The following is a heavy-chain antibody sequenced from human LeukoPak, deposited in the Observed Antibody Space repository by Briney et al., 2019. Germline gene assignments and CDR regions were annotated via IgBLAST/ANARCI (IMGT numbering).Heavy chain of an antibody. CDR2: ISGSGGST. CDR1: GFTFSSYA. Sequence: PGGSLRLSCAASGFTFSSYAMSWVRQAPGKGLEWVSAISGSGGSTYYADSVKGRFTISRDNSKNTVPLQMNSLRAEDTAVYYCARRAGDYSHPYDYWGQGTLVTVSS. J-gene: IGHJ4*02. CDR3: ARRAGDYSHPYDY. V-gene: IGHV3-23*01. D-gene: IGHD3-22*01.